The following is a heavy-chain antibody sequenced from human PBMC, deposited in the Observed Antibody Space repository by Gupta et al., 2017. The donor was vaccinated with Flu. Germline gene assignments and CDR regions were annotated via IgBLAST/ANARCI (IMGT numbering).Heavy chain of an antibody. D-gene: IGHD2-8*01. CDR3: ATRFNRNGDY. CDR2: INHSGST. CDR1: GGSFSGYY. J-gene: IGHJ4*02. Sequence: QVQLQQWGAGLLKPSETLSLTCAVYGGSFSGYYWSWIRQPPGKGLEWIGEINHSGSTVDNPSIKSRVTISVYTYKNQLYLTPSTATAADTAVYYGATRFNRNGDYWGQGTLVTVSS. V-gene: IGHV4-34*01.